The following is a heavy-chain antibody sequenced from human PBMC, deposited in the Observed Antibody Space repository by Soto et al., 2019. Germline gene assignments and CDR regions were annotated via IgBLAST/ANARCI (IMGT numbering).Heavy chain of an antibody. Sequence: PGESLKISCKGSGYSFTSYWIGWVRQMPGKGLEWMGIIYPGDSDTRYSPSFQGQVTISADKSISTAYLQWSSLKASDTAMYYCARRSVGYCSSTSCRAPGLAPHGYYYYYMDVWGKGTTVTVSS. CDR2: IYPGDSDT. J-gene: IGHJ6*03. CDR1: GYSFTSYW. D-gene: IGHD2-2*01. CDR3: ARRSVGYCSSTSCRAPGLAPHGYYYYYMDV. V-gene: IGHV5-51*01.